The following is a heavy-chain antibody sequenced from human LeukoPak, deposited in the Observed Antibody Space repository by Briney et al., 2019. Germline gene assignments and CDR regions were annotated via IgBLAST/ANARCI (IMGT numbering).Heavy chain of an antibody. J-gene: IGHJ4*02. D-gene: IGHD3-16*02. CDR3: TTDGDFYDYVWGSYRYTYGY. CDR2: IKSKTDGGTT. Sequence: SGGSLRLSCAASGFTFSNAWMSWVRQAPGKGLEWVGRIKSKTDGGTTDYAAPVKDRFTVSRDDSKNTLYLQMDSLKTEDTAEYYCTTDGDFYDYVWGSYRYTYGYWGQGTLVTVSS. V-gene: IGHV3-15*01. CDR1: GFTFSNAW.